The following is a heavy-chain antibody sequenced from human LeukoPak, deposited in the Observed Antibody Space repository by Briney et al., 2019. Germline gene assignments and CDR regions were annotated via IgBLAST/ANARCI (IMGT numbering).Heavy chain of an antibody. D-gene: IGHD6-13*01. Sequence: PGGSLRLSCAASGFTFDDYGMSWVRQAPGKGLEWVSGINWNGGSTGYADSVKGRFTISRDNAKNSLYLQMNSLRAEDAAVYYCARRQSTIAAAFDYWGQGTLVTVSS. V-gene: IGHV3-20*04. CDR2: INWNGGST. J-gene: IGHJ4*02. CDR1: GFTFDDYG. CDR3: ARRQSTIAAAFDY.